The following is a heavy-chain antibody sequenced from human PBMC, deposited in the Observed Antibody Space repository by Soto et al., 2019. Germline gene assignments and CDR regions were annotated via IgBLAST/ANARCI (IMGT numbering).Heavy chain of an antibody. J-gene: IGHJ5*02. Sequence: ASVKVSCKASGYTFTSYAMHWVRQAPGQRLEWMGWINAGNGNTKYSQKFQGRVTITEDTSTDTAYMELSSLRSEDTAVYYCATRLIHCSGGSCWFDPWGQGTLVTVS. CDR2: INAGNGNT. V-gene: IGHV1-3*01. D-gene: IGHD2-15*01. CDR1: GYTFTSYA. CDR3: ATRLIHCSGGSCWFDP.